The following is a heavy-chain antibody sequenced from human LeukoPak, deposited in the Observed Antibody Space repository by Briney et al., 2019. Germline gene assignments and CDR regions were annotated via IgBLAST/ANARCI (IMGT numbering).Heavy chain of an antibody. Sequence: GGSLRLSCAASGFTFSSYAMSWVRQAPGKGLEWVSAISGSGGSTHYADSVKGRFTISRDNSKNTLYLQMNSLRAEDTAVYYCAKDRSGAGAGTGQFDPWGQGTLVTVSS. CDR2: ISGSGGST. V-gene: IGHV3-23*01. CDR1: GFTFSSYA. D-gene: IGHD3-10*01. CDR3: AKDRSGAGAGTGQFDP. J-gene: IGHJ5*02.